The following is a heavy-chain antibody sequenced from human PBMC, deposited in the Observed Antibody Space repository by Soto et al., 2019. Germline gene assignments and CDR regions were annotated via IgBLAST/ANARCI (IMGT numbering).Heavy chain of an antibody. Sequence: SVKVSCKASGGTFSSYAISWVRQAPGQGLEWMGGIIPIFGTANYAQKFQGRVTITADKSTSTAYMELSSLRSEDTAVYYCAGAENYVLRYFDWSYLFDYWGQGTLVTVSS. D-gene: IGHD3-9*01. CDR3: AGAENYVLRYFDWSYLFDY. J-gene: IGHJ4*02. V-gene: IGHV1-69*06. CDR2: IIPIFGTA. CDR1: GGTFSSYA.